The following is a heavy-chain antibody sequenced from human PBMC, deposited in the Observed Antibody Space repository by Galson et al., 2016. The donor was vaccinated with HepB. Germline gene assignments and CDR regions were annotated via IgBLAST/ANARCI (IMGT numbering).Heavy chain of an antibody. V-gene: IGHV1-8*01. Sequence: SVKVSCKASGYTFTNYDINWVRQATGQGLEWLGWMTPNSGKTGYAQKFRGRLTLTRDTSTSTAYMELSSLTSDDTAVYFCARNREFTGDFDYWGQGALVTVSS. CDR2: MTPNSGKT. J-gene: IGHJ4*02. CDR1: GYTFTNYD. D-gene: IGHD7-27*01. CDR3: ARNREFTGDFDY.